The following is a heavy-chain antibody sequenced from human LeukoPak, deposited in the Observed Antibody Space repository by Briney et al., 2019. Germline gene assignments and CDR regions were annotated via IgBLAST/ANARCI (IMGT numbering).Heavy chain of an antibody. CDR1: GFSFSSYG. V-gene: IGHV3-23*01. J-gene: IGHJ3*02. CDR2: ISGSGGST. D-gene: IGHD3-10*01. Sequence: GGSLRLSCAASGFSFSSYGMHWVRQAPGKGLEWVSAISGSGGSTYYADSVKGRFTISRDNSKNTLYLQMNSLRAEDTAVYYCAKPSLLWFGEYTSGDAFDIWGQGTMVTVSS. CDR3: AKPSLLWFGEYTSGDAFDI.